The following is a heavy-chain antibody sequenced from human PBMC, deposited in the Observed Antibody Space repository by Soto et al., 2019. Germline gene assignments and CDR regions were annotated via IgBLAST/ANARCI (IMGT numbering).Heavy chain of an antibody. J-gene: IGHJ4*02. D-gene: IGHD6-19*01. Sequence: EVQLLESGGALVQPGGSLRLSCAASGFTFSSFAMYWVRPAPGKGLQWLSLISNSGGLTYYADSVKGRFTISRDNSKNTMYLQLTSLRADDTAVYFCPKDAPWLGRNFDYWGQGAQVTVSS. CDR3: PKDAPWLGRNFDY. V-gene: IGHV3-23*01. CDR2: ISNSGGLT. CDR1: GFTFSSFA.